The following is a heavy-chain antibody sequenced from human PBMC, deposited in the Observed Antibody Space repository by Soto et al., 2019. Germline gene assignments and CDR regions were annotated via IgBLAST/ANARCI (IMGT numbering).Heavy chain of an antibody. D-gene: IGHD3-9*01. Sequence: QVQLVQSGAEVKKPGASVKISCKASGYTFTNYAMHWVRQAPGQRLEWMGWINAGNGNTKYSQKFQGRVTITRDTSASTAYMVLSSLRSEDTAVYYCAPGRYFDWLPAMGLDYWGQGTLVTVSS. CDR1: GYTFTNYA. V-gene: IGHV1-3*01. J-gene: IGHJ4*02. CDR3: APGRYFDWLPAMGLDY. CDR2: INAGNGNT.